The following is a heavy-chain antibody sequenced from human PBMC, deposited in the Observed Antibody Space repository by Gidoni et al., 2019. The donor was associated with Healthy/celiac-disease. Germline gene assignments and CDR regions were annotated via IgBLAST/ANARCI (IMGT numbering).Heavy chain of an antibody. V-gene: IGHV3-21*01. CDR1: GFTFSSYS. CDR2: ISSSSSYI. CDR3: ARDELRDGYNYDY. Sequence: EGKLVEPGEGRVRPGGSLGPPCAALGFTFSSYSMNWVRQAPGKGLEWVSSISSSSSYIYYADSVKGRFTISRDNAKNSLYLQMNSLRAEDTAVYYCARDELRDGYNYDYWGQGTLVTVSS. D-gene: IGHD5-12*01. J-gene: IGHJ4*02.